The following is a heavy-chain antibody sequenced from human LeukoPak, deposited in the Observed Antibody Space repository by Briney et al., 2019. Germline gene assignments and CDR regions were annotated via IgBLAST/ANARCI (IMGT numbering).Heavy chain of an antibody. J-gene: IGHJ5*02. V-gene: IGHV4-61*02. CDR2: IYTSGST. CDR1: GGSISSGSYY. D-gene: IGHD3-10*01. Sequence: SQTLSLTCTVSGGSISSGSYYWSWIRQPAGKGLEWIGRIYTSGSTNYNPSLKSRVTISVDTSKNQFSLKLSSVTAADTAVYYCAREISITMVRGVIITSWFDPWGRGTLVTVSS. CDR3: AREISITMVRGVIITSWFDP.